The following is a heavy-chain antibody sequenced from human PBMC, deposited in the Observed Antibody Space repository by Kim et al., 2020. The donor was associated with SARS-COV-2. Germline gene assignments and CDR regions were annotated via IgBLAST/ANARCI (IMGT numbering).Heavy chain of an antibody. D-gene: IGHD6-19*01. Sequence: ASVKVSCKASGYTFTTYALYLVRQAPGQSLEWLGWINAGNGNTRYSQNFQGRLIITRDTSANTVYMELSSLRSEDTAIYYCAREGHSSGPLGFDNWGLGTLVTISS. CDR2: INAGNGNT. CDR3: AREGHSSGPLGFDN. V-gene: IGHV1-3*01. J-gene: IGHJ4*02. CDR1: GYTFTTYA.